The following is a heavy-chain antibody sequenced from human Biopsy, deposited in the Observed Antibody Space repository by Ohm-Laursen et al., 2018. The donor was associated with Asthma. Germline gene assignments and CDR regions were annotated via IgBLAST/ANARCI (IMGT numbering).Heavy chain of an antibody. Sequence: SLRLSCTASGFTFSNAWMSWVRQAPGKGLEWVGRIKSKTDGGTTDYAAPVKGRFTISRDDSKNTLYLQMNSLKTEDTAVYYCTTDALLYSSADYWGQGTLVIVSS. J-gene: IGHJ4*02. V-gene: IGHV3-15*01. CDR2: IKSKTDGGTT. CDR1: GFTFSNAW. D-gene: IGHD2-8*01. CDR3: TTDALLYSSADY.